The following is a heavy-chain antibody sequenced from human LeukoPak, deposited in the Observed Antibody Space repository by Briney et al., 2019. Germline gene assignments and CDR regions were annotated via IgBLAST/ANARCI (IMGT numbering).Heavy chain of an antibody. CDR2: IKSDGSNT. D-gene: IGHD3-3*01. CDR1: GFTFSSYW. V-gene: IGHV3-74*01. Sequence: GGSLRLSCAASGFTFSSYWVHSVRQAPGKGLVWVARIKSDGSNTNYADSVKGRFTISRDNAKNTLHLQMNSLRAEDTAVYYCARGGYYGSGRYYFDSWGQGTLVTVSS. J-gene: IGHJ4*02. CDR3: ARGGYYGSGRYYFDS.